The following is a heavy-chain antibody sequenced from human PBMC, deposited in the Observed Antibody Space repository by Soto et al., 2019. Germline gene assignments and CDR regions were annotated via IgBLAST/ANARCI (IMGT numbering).Heavy chain of an antibody. Sequence: GGYVKVSCTASGYTFTGYYMHWVRQAPGQGLERMGWINPNSGGTNYAQKFQGRVTMTRDTSISTAYMELSRLRSDDTAVYYCARGRICSSTSCYQGDWFDPWGQGTLVTVSS. V-gene: IGHV1-2*02. CDR1: GYTFTGYY. J-gene: IGHJ5*02. CDR3: ARGRICSSTSCYQGDWFDP. D-gene: IGHD2-2*01. CDR2: INPNSGGT.